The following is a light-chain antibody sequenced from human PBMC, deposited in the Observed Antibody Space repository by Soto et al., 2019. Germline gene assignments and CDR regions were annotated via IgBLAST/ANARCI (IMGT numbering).Light chain of an antibody. J-gene: IGKJ3*01. CDR2: DAS. V-gene: IGKV1-33*01. Sequence: DIQMTQSPSSLSASVGDTVTITCQASQDITNQINWYQQRPGKAPNLLIYDASHLETGVPSRFSGSGSGTYFPLTITSLQPEDIATYYCQKHDGVPQFGPGTKVDF. CDR3: QKHDGVPQ. CDR1: QDITNQ.